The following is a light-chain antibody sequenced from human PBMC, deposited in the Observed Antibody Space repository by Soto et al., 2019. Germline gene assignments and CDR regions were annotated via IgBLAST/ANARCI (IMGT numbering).Light chain of an antibody. V-gene: IGKV1-39*01. CDR1: QITDNH. CDR2: AAS. J-gene: IGKJ2*01. Sequence: DFEMTQSPSSLSASIGDRVTITCRASQITDNHLNWYQQKPGKAPKLLIYAASTLQSAVPSRFSGSGSGTDFTPTISSLQPEDFATYYCQQSYRTQYTFGQGTKLEIK. CDR3: QQSYRTQYT.